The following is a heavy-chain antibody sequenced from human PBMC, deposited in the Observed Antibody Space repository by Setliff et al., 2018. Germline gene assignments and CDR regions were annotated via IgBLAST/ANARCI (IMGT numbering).Heavy chain of an antibody. D-gene: IGHD1-26*01. CDR1: GYTFINYD. CDR2: LNPNISAT. CDR3: ARGVGPMGDY. V-gene: IGHV1-8*01. Sequence: ASVKVSCKASGYTFINYDINWVRHATGQGLEWMGWLNPNISATFYAPKFQGRVTMTRDTSTSTFYMELSSLRSEDTAVYYCARGVGPMGDYWGQGTLVTVSS. J-gene: IGHJ4*02.